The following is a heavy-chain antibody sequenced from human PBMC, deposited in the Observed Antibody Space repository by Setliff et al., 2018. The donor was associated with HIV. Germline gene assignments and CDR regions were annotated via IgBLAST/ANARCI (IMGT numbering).Heavy chain of an antibody. CDR1: GYTFTGYY. CDR2: INPNNGGT. V-gene: IGHV1-2*06. D-gene: IGHD6-13*01. CDR3: ARELPDSSSWVDY. J-gene: IGHJ4*02. Sequence: ASVKVSCKTSGYTFTGYYVHWVRQAPGQGLEWMGRINPNNGGTNYAQKFQGRVTMTTDTSTNTAYMELRSLRSDDTAVYYCARELPDSSSWVDYWGQGTLVTVSS.